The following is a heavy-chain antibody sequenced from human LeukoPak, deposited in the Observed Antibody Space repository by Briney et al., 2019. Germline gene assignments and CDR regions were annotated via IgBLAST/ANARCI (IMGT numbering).Heavy chain of an antibody. J-gene: IGHJ4*02. CDR2: IYYSGST. V-gene: IGHV4-31*03. Sequence: SETLSLTCTVSGGSISSGGYYWSWIRQHPGKGLEWIGYIYYSGSTYYNPSLKSRVTISVDTSKNQFSLKLSSVTAADTAVYYCARGGGRWNYFDYWGQGTLVTVSS. CDR1: GGSISSGGYY. CDR3: ARGGGRWNYFDY. D-gene: IGHD3-16*01.